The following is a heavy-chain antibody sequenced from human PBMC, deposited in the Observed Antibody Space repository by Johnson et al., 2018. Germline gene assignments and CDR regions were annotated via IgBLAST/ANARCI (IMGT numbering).Heavy chain of an antibody. D-gene: IGHD3-22*01. CDR3: ARGIVVFDDAFDI. V-gene: IGHV4-59*01. Sequence: QVQLQESGPELVKPSETLSLTCTVSGGSISDNYWSWSRQPPGKGLEWIGYIYYSGSTNYNPSLKSRVTISVDTSKNQFSLKLSSVTAADTAVYYCARGIVVFDDAFDIWGQGTMVTVSS. J-gene: IGHJ3*02. CDR2: IYYSGST. CDR1: GGSISDNY.